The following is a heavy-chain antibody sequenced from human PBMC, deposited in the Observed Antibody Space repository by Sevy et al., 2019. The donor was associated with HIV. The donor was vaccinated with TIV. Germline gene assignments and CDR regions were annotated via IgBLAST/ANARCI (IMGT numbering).Heavy chain of an antibody. V-gene: IGHV3-48*02. CDR3: ARDRGVEMATIHDAFDI. J-gene: IGHJ3*02. CDR2: ISSSSSTI. D-gene: IGHD5-12*01. CDR1: GFTFSSYA. Sequence: GGSLRLSCAASGFTFSSYAMTWVRQAPGKGLEWVSYISSSSSTIYYADSVKGRFTISRDNAKNSLYLQMNSLRDEDTAVYYCARDRGVEMATIHDAFDIWGQGTMVTVSS.